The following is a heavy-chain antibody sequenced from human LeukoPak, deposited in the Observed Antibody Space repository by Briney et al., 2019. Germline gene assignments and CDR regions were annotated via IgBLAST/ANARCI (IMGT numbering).Heavy chain of an antibody. V-gene: IGHV3-21*04. CDR1: GFTFSSYS. J-gene: IGHJ2*01. D-gene: IGHD3-16*02. CDR3: AKALSSSFYYFDL. Sequence: GGSRRLSCAASGFTFSSYSMNWVRQAPGKGLEWVSSISSSSSYIYYADSVKGRFTISRDNAKNSLYLQMNSLRAEDTAVYYCAKALSSSFYYFDLGGRGTLVTVSS. CDR2: ISSSSSYI.